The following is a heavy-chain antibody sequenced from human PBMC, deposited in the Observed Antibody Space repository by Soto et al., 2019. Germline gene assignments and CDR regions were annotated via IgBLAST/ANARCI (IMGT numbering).Heavy chain of an antibody. CDR3: ARDMLSVGPRANDAFDV. J-gene: IGHJ3*01. Sequence: QVQLVQSGAEVRKPGASVNISCRASGFSFSDNLINWVRQAPGQGLEWMGWINPDNGNTGYSETFQGRVTISRHSSASIAYVEVSDLTSEDTAVYYCARDMLSVGPRANDAFDVWGQGTMVTVSS. CDR1: GFSFSDNL. D-gene: IGHD2-8*01. V-gene: IGHV1-3*01. CDR2: INPDNGNT.